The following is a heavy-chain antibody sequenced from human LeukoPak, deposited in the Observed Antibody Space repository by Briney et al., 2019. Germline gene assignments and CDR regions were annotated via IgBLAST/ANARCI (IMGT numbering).Heavy chain of an antibody. CDR1: GSTFRNYG. CDR3: ARVLRYCSGGNCYSGGLGYMDV. J-gene: IGHJ6*03. CDR2: INNSGGAT. V-gene: IGHV3-23*01. Sequence: PGGSLRLSCAVSGSTFRNYGMSWVRQAPGKGLEWVSSINNSGGATYYADSVKGRFTISRDNSKNTLYLQMNSLRVEDTAVYYCARVLRYCSGGNCYSGGLGYMDVWGKGTTVTISS. D-gene: IGHD2-15*01.